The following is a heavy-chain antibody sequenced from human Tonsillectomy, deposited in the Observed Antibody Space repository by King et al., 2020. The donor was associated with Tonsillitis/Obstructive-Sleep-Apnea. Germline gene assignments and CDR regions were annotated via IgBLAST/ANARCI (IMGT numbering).Heavy chain of an antibody. Sequence: DVQLVESGGGLVQPGGSLRLSCAASGFNFANYAMTWVRQTPGKGLEWVSGITASGGSTYYADSVRGRFTISRDNSKNTLFLQMHSLRAEDTALYYCAKVRRSSGSYYYGMDVCGQVTTVTPSS. V-gene: IGHV3-23*04. CDR2: ITASGGST. J-gene: IGHJ6*02. CDR3: AKVRRSSGSYYYGMDV. D-gene: IGHD6-19*01. CDR1: GFNFANYA.